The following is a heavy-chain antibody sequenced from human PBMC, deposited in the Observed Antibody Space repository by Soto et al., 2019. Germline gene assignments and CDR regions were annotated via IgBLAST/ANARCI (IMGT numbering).Heavy chain of an antibody. D-gene: IGHD6-19*01. J-gene: IGHJ4*02. CDR1: GYTLTELS. V-gene: IGHV1-24*01. CDR2: FDPEGGET. CDR3: ATLFLYSSGWYDTDY. Sequence: ASVKVSCKVSGYTLTELSMHWVRQAPGKGLEWMGGFDPEGGETIYAQKFRGRVTMTEDTSTDTAYMELSSLRSEDTAVYYCATLFLYSSGWYDTDYWGQGTLVTVSS.